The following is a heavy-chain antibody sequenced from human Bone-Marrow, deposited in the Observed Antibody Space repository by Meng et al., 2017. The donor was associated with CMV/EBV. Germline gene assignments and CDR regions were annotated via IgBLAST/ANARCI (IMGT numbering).Heavy chain of an antibody. CDR1: GFTFSSYS. CDR2: ISSSSSYI. J-gene: IGHJ4*02. D-gene: IGHD3-22*01. V-gene: IGHV3-21*01. CDR3: AREGDYYDSSGYYDY. Sequence: GESLKISCAASGFTFSSYSMNWVRQAPGKGLEWVSSISSSSSYIYYADSVKGRFTISRDNAKNSLYLQMNSLRAEDTAVYYCAREGDYYDSSGYYDYWGQGPLVPVSS.